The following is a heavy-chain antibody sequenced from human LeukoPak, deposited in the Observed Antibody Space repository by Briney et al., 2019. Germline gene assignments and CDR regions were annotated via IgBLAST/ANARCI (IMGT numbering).Heavy chain of an antibody. D-gene: IGHD3-22*01. V-gene: IGHV3-23*01. J-gene: IGHJ1*01. CDR3: AKVTYYYDSSRYFQH. CDR2: ISGSGGST. CDR1: GFTFSSYW. Sequence: PGGSLRLSCAASGFTFSSYWMSWVRQAPGKGLEWVSAISGSGGSTYYADSVKGRFTISRDNSKNTLYLQMNSLRAEDTAVYYCAKVTYYYDSSRYFQHWGQGTLVTVSS.